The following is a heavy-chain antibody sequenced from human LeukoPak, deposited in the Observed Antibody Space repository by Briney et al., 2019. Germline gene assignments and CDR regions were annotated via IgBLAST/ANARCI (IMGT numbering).Heavy chain of an antibody. D-gene: IGHD3-3*01. J-gene: IGHJ5*02. CDR2: IIPIFGTR. V-gene: IGHV1-69*01. CDR1: GGTFSSYT. Sequence: GSSVKFSCKASGGTFSSYTLSWVRQAPGQGLEWMGGIIPIFGTRNYAQKFQGRVTITADESTSTAYMELSSLRSEDTAVYYCARCYDLWSGYYRWLDPWGQGTLVTVSS. CDR3: ARCYDLWSGYYRWLDP.